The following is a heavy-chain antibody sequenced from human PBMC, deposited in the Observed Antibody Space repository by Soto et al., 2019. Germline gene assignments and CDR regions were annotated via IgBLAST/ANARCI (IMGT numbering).Heavy chain of an antibody. V-gene: IGHV3-33*01. J-gene: IGHJ4*02. CDR1: GFTFSSYG. CDR2: IWYDGSNK. D-gene: IGHD3-10*01. CDR3: ARDAYLGSGSYAY. Sequence: GGSLRLSCAASGFTFSSYGMHWVRQAPGKGLEWVALIWYDGSNKNYADSVKGRFTISRDDSKNTLYLQMNSLRAEDTAVYYCARDAYLGSGSYAYWGQGTLVTVSS.